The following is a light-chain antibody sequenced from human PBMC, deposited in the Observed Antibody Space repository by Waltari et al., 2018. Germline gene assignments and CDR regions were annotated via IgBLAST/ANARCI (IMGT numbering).Light chain of an antibody. J-gene: IGKJ3*01. CDR1: HSLVHSDGDTY. CDR3: MQGTRWPGFT. Sequence: EVVMTQSPLSLPATLGRPASTPCKSSHSLVHSDGDTYLSWFQQRPGHPPSRLFFKVASRDSGVPDRCSGSGSVTDFTLKISRVEAEDVGVDYCMQGTRWPGFTFGPGTKVDIK. V-gene: IGKV2-30*02. CDR2: KVA.